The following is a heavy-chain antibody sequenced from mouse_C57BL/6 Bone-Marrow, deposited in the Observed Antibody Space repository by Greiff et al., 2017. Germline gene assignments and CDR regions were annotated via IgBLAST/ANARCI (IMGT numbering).Heavy chain of an antibody. CDR3: TIDRIIPPNYYGSSYGAY. CDR1: GYTFTDYE. Sequence: QVQLQQPGAELVRPGASVTLSCKASGYTFTDYEMHWVKQTPVHGLEWIGAIDPETGGTAYNQKFKGKAILTADKSSSTAYMELRSLTSEDSAVYYCTIDRIIPPNYYGSSYGAYWGQGTLVTVSA. J-gene: IGHJ3*01. D-gene: IGHD1-1*01. V-gene: IGHV1-15*01. CDR2: IDPETGGT.